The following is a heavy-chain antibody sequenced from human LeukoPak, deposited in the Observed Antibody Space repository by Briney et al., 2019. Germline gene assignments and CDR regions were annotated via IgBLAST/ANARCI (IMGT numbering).Heavy chain of an antibody. Sequence: GGSLRLSCVASGFTFDDYGMSWVRQAPGKGLEWVSDINWNGGITAYADSVKGRFTISRDNAKNSLYLQMNSLRDEDMAVYYCVREGNYASGVEYWGQGALVTVSS. V-gene: IGHV3-20*04. CDR1: GFTFDDYG. D-gene: IGHD1-7*01. J-gene: IGHJ4*02. CDR3: VREGNYASGVEY. CDR2: INWNGGIT.